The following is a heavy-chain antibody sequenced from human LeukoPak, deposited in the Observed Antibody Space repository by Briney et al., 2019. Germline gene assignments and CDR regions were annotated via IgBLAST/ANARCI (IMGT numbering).Heavy chain of an antibody. CDR3: ARKGRYYYDSSLDY. D-gene: IGHD3-22*01. Sequence: ASVKVSCKASGYTFTSYGISWVRQAPGQGLEWMGWISAYSGNTNYAQKLQGRVTMTTDTSTSTAYMELRSLRSDDTAVYYCARKGRYYYDSSLDYWGQGTLVTVSS. J-gene: IGHJ4*02. CDR1: GYTFTSYG. CDR2: ISAYSGNT. V-gene: IGHV1-18*01.